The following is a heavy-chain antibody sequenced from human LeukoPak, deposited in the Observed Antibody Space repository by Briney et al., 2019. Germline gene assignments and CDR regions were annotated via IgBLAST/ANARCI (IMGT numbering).Heavy chain of an antibody. CDR3: AGEVGGSWFDP. J-gene: IGHJ5*02. D-gene: IGHD1-26*01. V-gene: IGHV4-61*02. CDR2: IYSSGNT. CDR1: GGSISSGSHC. Sequence: PSETLSLTCTVSGGSISSGSHCWSWIRQPAGKGLEWIGRIYSSGNTNYNPSLKSRVTISLDTSKSQFSLNLSPVTAADTAVYYCAGEVGGSWFDPWGLGTLVTVSS.